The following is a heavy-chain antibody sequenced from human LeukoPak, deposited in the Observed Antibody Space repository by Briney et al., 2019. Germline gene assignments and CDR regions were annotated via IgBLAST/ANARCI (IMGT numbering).Heavy chain of an antibody. D-gene: IGHD3-10*01. CDR1: GFSVSSNH. CDR3: AKEVGGSGSF. V-gene: IGHV3-7*01. CDR2: IKQDGSEK. J-gene: IGHJ4*02. Sequence: GGSLRLSCAASGFSVSSNHVSWVRQAPGKGLEWVANIKQDGSEKYYVDSVKGRFTISRDNAKNSLYLQMNSLRAEDTAVYYCAKEVGGSGSFWGQGTLVTVSS.